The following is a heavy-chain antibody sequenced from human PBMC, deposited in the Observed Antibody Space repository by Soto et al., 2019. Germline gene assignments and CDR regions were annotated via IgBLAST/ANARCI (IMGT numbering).Heavy chain of an antibody. Sequence: GESLKISCKGSGYSFTSYWISWVRQMPGKGLEWMGRIDPSDSYTNYSPSFQGHDTISADKSISTAYLQWTSPKTSDTAMYYCARCPSGYGSGSNSGMDGWGQGTRVTVSS. D-gene: IGHD3-10*01. J-gene: IGHJ6*02. CDR1: GYSFTSYW. V-gene: IGHV5-10-1*01. CDR2: IDPSDSYT. CDR3: ARCPSGYGSGSNSGMDG.